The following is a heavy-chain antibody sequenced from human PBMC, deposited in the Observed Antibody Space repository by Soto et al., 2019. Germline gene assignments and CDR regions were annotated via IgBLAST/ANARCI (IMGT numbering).Heavy chain of an antibody. CDR3: ARVGLEYDFWSGYYPNYYYYGMDV. J-gene: IGHJ6*02. D-gene: IGHD3-3*01. V-gene: IGHV3-30-3*01. CDR1: GFTFSSYA. CDR2: ISYDGSNK. Sequence: TGGSLRLSCAASGFTFSSYAMHWVSPAPGKGLEGGAVISYDGSNKYYADSVKGRFTISRDNSKNTLYLQMNSLRAEDTAVYYCARVGLEYDFWSGYYPNYYYYGMDVWGQGTTVTVSS.